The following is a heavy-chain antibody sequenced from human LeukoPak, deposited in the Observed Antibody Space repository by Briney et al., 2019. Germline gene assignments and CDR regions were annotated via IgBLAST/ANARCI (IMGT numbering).Heavy chain of an antibody. Sequence: SETLSLTCSVSGGSISNADYYWCWIRQAPGKGLEWIGSIFYGERNHYNPSLKSRATMSVDTSKNQFSLKLTSVTAADAAMYYCARQLPTAAADTRGYFEYWGQGAVVTVSS. V-gene: IGHV4-39*01. J-gene: IGHJ4*01. CDR1: GGSISNADYY. CDR2: IFYGERN. D-gene: IGHD6-13*01. CDR3: ARQLPTAAADTRGYFEY.